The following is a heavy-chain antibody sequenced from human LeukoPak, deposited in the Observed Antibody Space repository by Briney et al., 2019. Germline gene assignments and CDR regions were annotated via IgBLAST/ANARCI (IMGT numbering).Heavy chain of an antibody. CDR3: ARVDYDFWSGYPIRAYYYGMDV. V-gene: IGHV3-7*01. D-gene: IGHD3-3*01. CDR1: GFTFSSYW. Sequence: PGGSLRLSCAASGFTFSSYWMSWVRQAPGKGLEWVANIKQEGSEKYYVDSVKGRFTISRDNAKNSLYLQMNSLRAEDTAVYYCARVDYDFWSGYPIRAYYYGMDVWGQGTTVTVSS. CDR2: IKQEGSEK. J-gene: IGHJ6*02.